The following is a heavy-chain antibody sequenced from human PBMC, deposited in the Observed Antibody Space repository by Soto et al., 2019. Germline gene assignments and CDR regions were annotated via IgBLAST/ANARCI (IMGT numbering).Heavy chain of an antibody. V-gene: IGHV1-18*01. CDR1: GYAFTTYG. CDR3: ARGRYGDY. J-gene: IGHJ4*02. D-gene: IGHD1-1*01. CDR2: ISAHNGNT. Sequence: QVHLVQSGAEVKKPGASVKVSCKASGYAFTTYGITWVRQAPGQGLEWMGWISAHNGNTNYAQKLQGRVTVTRDTSTSTAYMEQTSLRSYDTAVYYCARGRYGDYWGQGALVTVSS.